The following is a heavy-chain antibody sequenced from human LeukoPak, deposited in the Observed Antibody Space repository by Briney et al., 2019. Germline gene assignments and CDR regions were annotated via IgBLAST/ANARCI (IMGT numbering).Heavy chain of an antibody. V-gene: IGHV3-23*01. CDR2: ISGSGSST. J-gene: IGHJ1*01. Sequence: AGGSLRLSCAASGFTFSSYAMSWVRQAPGKGLEWVSAISGSGSSTYYADSVKGRFTISRDNSKNTLYLQMSSLRAEDTAVYYCAKGGVVTAIPGPPQQYFQHWGQGTLVTVSS. CDR3: AKGGVVTAIPGPPQQYFQH. D-gene: IGHD2-21*02. CDR1: GFTFSSYA.